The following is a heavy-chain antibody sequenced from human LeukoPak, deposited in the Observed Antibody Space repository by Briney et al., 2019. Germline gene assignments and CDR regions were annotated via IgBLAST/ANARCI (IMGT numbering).Heavy chain of an antibody. V-gene: IGHV1-46*01. CDR2: INPSGGST. Sequence: GASVKVSCKASGYTFTDYYMHWVRQAPGQGLEWMGIINPSGGSTSYAQKFQGRVTMTRDTSTSTVYMELSSLRSEDTAVYYCARDPSSGGIAARFDYWGQGTLVTVSS. CDR1: GYTFTDYY. CDR3: ARDPSSGGIAARFDY. J-gene: IGHJ4*02. D-gene: IGHD6-6*01.